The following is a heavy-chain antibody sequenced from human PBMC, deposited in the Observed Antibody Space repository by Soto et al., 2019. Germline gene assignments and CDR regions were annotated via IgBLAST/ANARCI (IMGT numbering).Heavy chain of an antibody. CDR3: ARRYYYDSSGYYYLFDY. V-gene: IGHV3-23*01. J-gene: IGHJ4*02. CDR1: GFTFSSYA. CDR2: ISGSGGST. D-gene: IGHD3-22*01. Sequence: GGSLRLSCAASGFTFSSYAMSWVRQAPGKGLEWVSAISGSGGSTYYADSVKGRFTISRDNSKNTLYLQMNSLRAEDTAVYYCARRYYYDSSGYYYLFDYWGQGTLVTVSS.